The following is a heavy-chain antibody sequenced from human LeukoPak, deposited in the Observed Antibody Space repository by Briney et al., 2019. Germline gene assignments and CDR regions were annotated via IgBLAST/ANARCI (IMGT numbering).Heavy chain of an antibody. D-gene: IGHD5-18*01. CDR1: GFTFSSNY. V-gene: IGHV3-53*01. CDR3: AREAVREDTATLKGAMGY. Sequence: PGGSLRLSCAASGFTFSSNYMSWVRQAPGKGLEWVSVIYSGGSTYYADSVKGRFTISRDNSKNTLYLQMNSLRAEDTAVYYCAREAVREDTATLKGAMGYWGQGTLVTVSS. J-gene: IGHJ4*02. CDR2: IYSGGST.